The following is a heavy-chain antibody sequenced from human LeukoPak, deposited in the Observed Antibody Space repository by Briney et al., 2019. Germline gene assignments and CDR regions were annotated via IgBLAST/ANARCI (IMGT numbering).Heavy chain of an antibody. CDR3: ARWGQQQLVHGGGWFDP. CDR1: GGTFSSYA. Sequence: SVKVTCKASGGTFSSYAISWVRRAPGQGLEWMGGIIPIFGTANYAQKFQGRVTITADESTSTAYMELSSLRSEDTAVYYCARWGQQQLVHGGGWFDPWGQGTLVTVSS. J-gene: IGHJ5*02. D-gene: IGHD6-13*01. CDR2: IIPIFGTA. V-gene: IGHV1-69*01.